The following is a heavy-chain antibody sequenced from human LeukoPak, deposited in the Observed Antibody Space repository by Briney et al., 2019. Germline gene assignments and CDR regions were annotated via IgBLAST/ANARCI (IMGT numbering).Heavy chain of an antibody. J-gene: IGHJ4*02. CDR2: IRSKANSYAT. Sequence: GGSLKLSCAASGFTFSGSAMHWVRQASGKGLEWVGRIRSKANSYATAYAASVKGRFTISRDDSKNTAYLQMNSLKTEDTAVYYCAKDLLMAPVWSGYYPDYWGQGTLVTVSS. CDR1: GFTFSGSA. V-gene: IGHV3-73*01. CDR3: AKDLLMAPVWSGYYPDY. D-gene: IGHD3-3*01.